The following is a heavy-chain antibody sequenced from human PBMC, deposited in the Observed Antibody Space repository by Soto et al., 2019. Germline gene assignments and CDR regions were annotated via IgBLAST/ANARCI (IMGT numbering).Heavy chain of an antibody. CDR1: GYRFTTYW. CDR3: ARGGKGGSNFYGLDV. J-gene: IGHJ6*02. Sequence: PGESLKISCQASGYRFTTYWIGWVRQMPGKGLEWMGTFYPGDSDSTYSPSFQGQVTISGDKSISAAYLQWSSLKASDTAIYYCARGGKGGSNFYGLDVWGQGTTVTVSS. D-gene: IGHD1-26*01. CDR2: FYPGDSDS. V-gene: IGHV5-51*03.